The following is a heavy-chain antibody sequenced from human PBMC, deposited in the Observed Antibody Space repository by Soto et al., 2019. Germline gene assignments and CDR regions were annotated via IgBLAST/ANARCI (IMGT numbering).Heavy chain of an antibody. CDR3: VKGGWLDD. D-gene: IGHD6-19*01. CDR2: ISVSGGET. J-gene: IGHJ4*02. CDR1: GFTFSKFE. Sequence: EVQVLESGGGLVQPGGSRRLSCTASGFTFSKFEMSWARQASGKGLEWVSFISVSGGETHYADSVKGRFIISRDNSKNTQYLQMNSLRVEDMAVYYCVKGGWLDDWGQGTLVTVSS. V-gene: IGHV3-23*01.